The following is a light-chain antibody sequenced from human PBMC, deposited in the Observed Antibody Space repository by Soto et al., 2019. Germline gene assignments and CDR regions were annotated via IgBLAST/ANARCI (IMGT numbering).Light chain of an antibody. CDR2: EVS. CDR3: SSYTSSSTGV. CDR1: SSDVGGYNY. J-gene: IGLJ3*02. V-gene: IGLV2-14*01. Sequence: QSALTQSPSASGSPGQSVTISCIGTSSDVGGYNYVSWYQHHPGKAPKLIIYEVSNRPSGVSNRFSGSKSGNTASLTISGLQAEDEADYYCSSYTSSSTGVFGGGTKLTVL.